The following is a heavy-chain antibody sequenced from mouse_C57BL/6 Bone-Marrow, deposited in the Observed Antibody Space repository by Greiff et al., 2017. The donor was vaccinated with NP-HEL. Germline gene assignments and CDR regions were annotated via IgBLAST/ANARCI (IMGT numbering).Heavy chain of an antibody. J-gene: IGHJ4*01. CDR3: ARDGSSPYYAMDY. V-gene: IGHV1-55*01. D-gene: IGHD1-1*01. CDR2: IYPGSGST. CDR1: GYTFTSYW. Sequence: VQRVESGAELVKPGASVKMSCKASGYTFTSYWITWVKQRPGQGLEWIGDIYPGSGSTNYNEKFKSKATLTVDTSSSTAYMQLSSLTSEDSAVYYCARDGSSPYYAMDYWGQGTSVTVSS.